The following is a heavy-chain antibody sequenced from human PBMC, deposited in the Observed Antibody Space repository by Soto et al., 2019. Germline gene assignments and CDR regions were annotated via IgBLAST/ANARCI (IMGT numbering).Heavy chain of an antibody. CDR2: ISGNGADT. CDR3: AKKPAGYGAQPYFDY. D-gene: IGHD3-9*01. V-gene: IGHV3-23*01. Sequence: PGGSLRLSCGASGFTFSSYAMSWVRQAPGKGLEWVSAISGNGADTTYADSVKGRFTISRDNSKNTLYLQMNRLRAEHTAVYYGAKKPAGYGAQPYFDYWGQGALVTVSS. CDR1: GFTFSSYA. J-gene: IGHJ4*02.